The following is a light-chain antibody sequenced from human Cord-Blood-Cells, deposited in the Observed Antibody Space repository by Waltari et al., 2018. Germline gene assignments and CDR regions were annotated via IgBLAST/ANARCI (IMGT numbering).Light chain of an antibody. CDR3: AAWDDSLNGLV. J-gene: IGLJ3*02. CDR1: SSNIGSNT. Sequence: QSVLPQPPSASGTPGQRVTISCSGSSSNIGSNTVNLYQPLPGTAPNILCYSNNQRPSGVPDRFSGSESGTSASLAIRGLQSEDEADYYCAAWDDSLNGLVFGGGTKLTVL. CDR2: SNN. V-gene: IGLV1-44*01.